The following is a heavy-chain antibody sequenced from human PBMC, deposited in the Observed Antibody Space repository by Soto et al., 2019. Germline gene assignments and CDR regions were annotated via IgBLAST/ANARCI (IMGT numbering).Heavy chain of an antibody. J-gene: IGHJ4*01. CDR1: GFNFSGSA. CDR3: ASCPHGTPYYSFDY. D-gene: IGHD4-4*01. CDR2: IRRKTNTYAT. Sequence: PGGSLRLSCAASGFNFSGSAIHWVRQAPGKGLEWVGRIRRKTNTYATAYAASVNGRFTVSRDDSKYTAYLQMNSLTAEYTALDYCASCPHGTPYYSFDYWGQGTMVTVSS. V-gene: IGHV3-73*01.